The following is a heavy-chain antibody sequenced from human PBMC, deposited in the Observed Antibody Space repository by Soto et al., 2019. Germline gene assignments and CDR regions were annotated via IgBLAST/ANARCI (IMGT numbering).Heavy chain of an antibody. J-gene: IGHJ6*02. CDR3: ARHHGYDFDYYSGMDV. CDR1: GYSFTSYW. Sequence: GESLKISCQGSGYSFTSYWSSWVRQMPGKGLEWMGRIYPSDSYTNYSPSFQGHVTISADKSIRTAYLQGTSLKATDTGMYDCARHHGYDFDYYSGMDVWGQGTTVTVSS. V-gene: IGHV5-10-1*01. D-gene: IGHD5-12*01. CDR2: IYPSDSYT.